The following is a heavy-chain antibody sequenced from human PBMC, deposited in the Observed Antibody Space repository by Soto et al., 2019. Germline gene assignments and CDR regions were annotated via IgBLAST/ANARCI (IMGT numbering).Heavy chain of an antibody. CDR1: GYTFIRYG. Sequence: QVQLVQSASEVMKPGASVKVSCKASGYTFIRYGITWVRQAPGQRLEWMGWISPYNDQTIYAQKLQVTVTMTADTSTRTVYMQLRSLKSDDTAVYYCARGGYYDNVWGKLSHYGLDVWGQGSSVTVSS. CDR2: ISPYNDQT. CDR3: ARGGYYDNVWGKLSHYGLDV. V-gene: IGHV1-18*01. J-gene: IGHJ6*02. D-gene: IGHD3-16*01.